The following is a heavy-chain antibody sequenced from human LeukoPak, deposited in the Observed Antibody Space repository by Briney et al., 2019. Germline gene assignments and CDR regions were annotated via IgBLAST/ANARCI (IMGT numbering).Heavy chain of an antibody. V-gene: IGHV4-61*09. J-gene: IGHJ6*03. D-gene: IGHD2-8*01. CDR1: GGSISSGSYY. CDR3: ARSLIYYYYMEV. CDR2: IYTPGST. Sequence: SETLSLTCTVSGGSISSGSYYWSWIRQPAGKGLEWIGHIYTPGSTNYNPSLKSRVTISLDTSKNQFSLKLSSVTAADTAVYYCARSLIYYYYMEVWGKGTTVTVSS.